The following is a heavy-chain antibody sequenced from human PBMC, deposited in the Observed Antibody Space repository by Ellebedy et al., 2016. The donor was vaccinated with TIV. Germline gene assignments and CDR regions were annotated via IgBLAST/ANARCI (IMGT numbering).Heavy chain of an antibody. J-gene: IGHJ4*02. D-gene: IGHD5-24*01. CDR3: ARPEGDGYSPFDY. Sequence: GESLKISCKGSGYRFSNYWIGWVRQMPGKGLEWMGVIYPGDSDTRYSPSFQGQVTISADKSISTAYLQWSSLKASDTAMYYCARPEGDGYSPFDYWGQGTLVTVSS. V-gene: IGHV5-51*01. CDR2: IYPGDSDT. CDR1: GYRFSNYW.